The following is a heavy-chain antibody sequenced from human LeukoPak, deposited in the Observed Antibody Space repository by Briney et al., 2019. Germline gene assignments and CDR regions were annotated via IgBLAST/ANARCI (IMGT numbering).Heavy chain of an antibody. D-gene: IGHD5-18*01. CDR3: ARGYSYGYASSYFDY. CDR1: GFTFSSYS. CDR2: ISSSSSTI. Sequence: GGSLRLSCAASGFTFSSYSMNRVRQAPGKGLEWVSYISSSSSTIYYADSVKGRFTISRDNSKNTLYLQMNSLRAEDTAVYYCARGYSYGYASSYFDYWGQGTLVTVSS. J-gene: IGHJ4*02. V-gene: IGHV3-48*01.